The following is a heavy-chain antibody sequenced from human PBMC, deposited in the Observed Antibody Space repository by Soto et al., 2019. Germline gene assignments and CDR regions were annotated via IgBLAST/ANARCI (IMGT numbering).Heavy chain of an antibody. CDR1: GFTFSSYA. J-gene: IGHJ4*02. CDR3: AKDRPAGYSSSWYYFDY. V-gene: IGHV3-23*01. CDR2: ISGSGGST. Sequence: EVQLLESGGGLVQPGGSLRLSCAASGFTFSSYAMSWVRQAPGKGLEWVSAISGSGGSTYYADSVKGRFTISRDNSKNTLYLQMNSLRAEDTAVYYCAKDRPAGYSSSWYYFDYWGQGTLVTVSS. D-gene: IGHD6-13*01.